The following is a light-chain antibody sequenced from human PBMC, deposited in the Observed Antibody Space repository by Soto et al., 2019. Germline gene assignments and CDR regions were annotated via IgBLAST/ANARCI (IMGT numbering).Light chain of an antibody. V-gene: IGLV1-47*02. J-gene: IGLJ3*02. CDR1: SSNIGSNY. CDR3: AAWDDSLSVPV. Sequence: QSVLTQPPSASGTPGQRVTISCSGSSSNIGSNYVYWYQQLPGTAPKLLIYSNNQRPSGVPDRFSGSKSGTSASLAISGLRSEDEADYYCAAWDDSLSVPVFGGGTKVTVL. CDR2: SNN.